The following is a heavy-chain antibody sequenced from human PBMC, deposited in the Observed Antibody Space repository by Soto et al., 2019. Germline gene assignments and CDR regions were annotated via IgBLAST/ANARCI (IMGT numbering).Heavy chain of an antibody. CDR1: GYTFTSYG. Sequence: QVQLVQSGAEVKKPGASVKVSCKASGYTFTSYGISWVRQAPGQGLEWMGWISAYNGNTNYAQKLQGRVTMTADTSTSTAYMERTSLRSDDTAVYYCARDPLAYCGGDCYPHFDYWGQGTLVTVSS. J-gene: IGHJ4*02. V-gene: IGHV1-18*01. CDR2: ISAYNGNT. CDR3: ARDPLAYCGGDCYPHFDY. D-gene: IGHD2-21*01.